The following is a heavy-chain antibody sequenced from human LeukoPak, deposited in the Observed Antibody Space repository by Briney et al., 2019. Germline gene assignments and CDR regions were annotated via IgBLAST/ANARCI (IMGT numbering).Heavy chain of an antibody. CDR2: VYNGGGT. J-gene: IGHJ3*02. D-gene: IGHD3-10*01. V-gene: IGHV4-59*04. CDR1: GGSYF. CDR3: ATSSRVEFGAFNI. Sequence: SETLSLTCSVSGGSYFRGWIRQAPGRGLEWIGTVYNGGGTYYNPSFQSRVSISVDSSKNQFSLRLTSVTAADTAVYYCATSSRVEFGAFNIWGQGTMVTVSS.